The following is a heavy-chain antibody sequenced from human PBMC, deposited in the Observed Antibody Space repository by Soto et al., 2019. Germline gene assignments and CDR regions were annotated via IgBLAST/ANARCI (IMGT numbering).Heavy chain of an antibody. D-gene: IGHD2-15*01. CDR3: ARDRGCSGGSCYEGGEAWFDP. J-gene: IGHJ5*02. Sequence: GASVKVSCKASGGTFSSYAISWVRQAPGQGLEWIGGIIPIFGTANYAQKFQGRVTITADESTSTAYMELSSLRSEDTAVYYCARDRGCSGGSCYEGGEAWFDPWGQGTLVNVSS. V-gene: IGHV1-69*13. CDR2: IIPIFGTA. CDR1: GGTFSSYA.